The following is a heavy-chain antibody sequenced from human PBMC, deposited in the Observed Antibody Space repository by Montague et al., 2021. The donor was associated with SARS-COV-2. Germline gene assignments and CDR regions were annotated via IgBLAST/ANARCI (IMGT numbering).Heavy chain of an antibody. CDR3: ARGGGLRSYGMDA. Sequence: SLRLSCAASGFTVTSNYMSWVRQAPGKGLEWVSVIYDGGSTYYADSVKGRFTISRDNSQNTLYLQMNSLRAEDTAVYYCARGGGLRSYGMDAWGQGTTVTVSS. D-gene: IGHD5-12*01. CDR1: GFTVTSNY. J-gene: IGHJ6*02. V-gene: IGHV3-53*01. CDR2: IYDGGST.